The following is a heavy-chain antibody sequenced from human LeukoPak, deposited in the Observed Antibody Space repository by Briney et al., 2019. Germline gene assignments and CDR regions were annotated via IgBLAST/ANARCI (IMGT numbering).Heavy chain of an antibody. CDR2: INHSGST. V-gene: IGHV4-34*01. J-gene: IGHJ6*03. Sequence: SETLSLTCAVYGGSFSGYYWSWIRQPPGKGLEWIGEINHSGSTNYNPSLKSRVTISVDTSKNQFSLKLSSVTAADTAVYYCARKGRIAARTNYYSYYMDVWGKGTTVTVSS. D-gene: IGHD6-6*01. CDR3: ARKGRIAARTNYYSYYMDV. CDR1: GGSFSGYY.